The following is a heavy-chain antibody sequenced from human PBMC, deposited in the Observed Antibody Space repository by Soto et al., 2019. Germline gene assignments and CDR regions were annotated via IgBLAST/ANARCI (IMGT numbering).Heavy chain of an antibody. V-gene: IGHV1-8*01. CDR2: MNPNSGNT. Sequence: QVQLVQYGAEVKKPGASVKVSCKASGYTFTSYDINWVRQATGQGLEWMGWMNPNSGNTGYAQKFQGRVTMTRNTSISTAYMELSSLRSEDTAVHYCARDQSGSWVPGKNNYYYGMDVWGQGTTVTVSS. CDR3: ARDQSGSWVPGKNNYYYGMDV. J-gene: IGHJ6*02. D-gene: IGHD5-12*01. CDR1: GYTFTSYD.